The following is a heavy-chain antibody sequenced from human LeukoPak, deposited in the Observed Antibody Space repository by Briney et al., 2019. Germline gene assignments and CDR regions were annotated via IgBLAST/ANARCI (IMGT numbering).Heavy chain of an antibody. CDR3: ARFTVAGISAFDI. Sequence: ASVKVSCKASGYTFTSYDINWVRQATGQGLEWVGWMNPNSGNTGYAQKFQGRVTMTRNTSISTAYMELSSLRSEDTAVYYCARFTVAGISAFDIWGQGTMVTVSS. CDR2: MNPNSGNT. V-gene: IGHV1-8*01. CDR1: GYTFTSYD. D-gene: IGHD6-19*01. J-gene: IGHJ3*02.